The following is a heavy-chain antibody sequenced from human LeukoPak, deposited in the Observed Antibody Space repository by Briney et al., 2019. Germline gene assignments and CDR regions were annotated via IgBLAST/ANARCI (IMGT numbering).Heavy chain of an antibody. Sequence: WASVKVSCKASGYTFTSYGISWVRQAPGQGLEWMGWISAYNGNTDYAQKLQGRVTMSTDTSTSTSYMELRSLRSDDTAVYYCAGSIAVAGYNWFDPWGQGPRVTVSS. J-gene: IGHJ5*02. CDR1: GYTFTSYG. V-gene: IGHV1-18*01. D-gene: IGHD6-19*01. CDR2: ISAYNGNT. CDR3: AGSIAVAGYNWFDP.